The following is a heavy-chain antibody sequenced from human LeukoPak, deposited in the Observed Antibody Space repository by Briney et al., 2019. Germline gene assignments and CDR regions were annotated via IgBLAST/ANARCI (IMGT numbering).Heavy chain of an antibody. CDR1: GFTFSTFW. D-gene: IGHD3-10*01. Sequence: GGSLRLSCVASGFTFSTFWMHWVRQARGKGLEWVSAINGDGSSTYYADSVKGRFTISRDNSNNTLFLQMNSLRVEDTGVIYRAKWGAQSGSYRVVDSWGRGTLVHVFS. CDR3: AKWGAQSGSYRVVDS. V-gene: IGHV3-NL1*01. J-gene: IGHJ4*02. CDR2: INGDGSST.